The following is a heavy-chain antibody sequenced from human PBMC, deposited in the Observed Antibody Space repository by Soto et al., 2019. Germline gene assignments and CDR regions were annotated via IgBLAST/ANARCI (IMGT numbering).Heavy chain of an antibody. D-gene: IGHD4-17*01. CDR3: ARAAGTVTTNLYYFDY. Sequence: PSETLSLTCTVSGGSISSYYWSWIRQPPGKGLEWIGYIYYSGSTNYNPSLKSRVTISVDTSKNQFSLKLSSVTAADTAVYYCARAAGTVTTNLYYFDYWGQGTLVTVSS. J-gene: IGHJ4*02. CDR2: IYYSGST. V-gene: IGHV4-59*01. CDR1: GGSISSYY.